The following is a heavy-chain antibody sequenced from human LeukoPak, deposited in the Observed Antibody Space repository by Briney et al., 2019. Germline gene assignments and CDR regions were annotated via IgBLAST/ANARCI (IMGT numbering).Heavy chain of an antibody. J-gene: IGHJ6*02. CDR1: GFTFSSYS. CDR2: ISSSSSYI. V-gene: IGHV3-21*01. D-gene: IGHD3-22*01. CDR3: ARDRKDSSGYHSSGMDV. Sequence: GGPLRLSCAASGFTFSSYSMNWVRQAPGKGLEWVSSISSSSSYIYYADSVKGRFTISRDNAKNSLYLQMNSLRAEDTAVYYCARDRKDSSGYHSSGMDVWGQGTTVTVSS.